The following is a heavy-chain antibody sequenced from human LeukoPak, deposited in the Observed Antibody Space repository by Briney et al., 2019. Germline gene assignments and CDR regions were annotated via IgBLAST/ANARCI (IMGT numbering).Heavy chain of an antibody. V-gene: IGHV1-24*01. D-gene: IGHD2-2*02. J-gene: IGHJ4*02. Sequence: ASVKVSCKVSGYTLTELSMHWVRQAPGKGLEWMGGFDPEDGETIYAQKFQGRVTMTEDTSTDTAYMELSSLRSEDTAVYYCASGRYCSSTSCYTPPPFDYWGQGTLVTVSS. CDR2: FDPEDGET. CDR1: GYTLTELS. CDR3: ASGRYCSSTSCYTPPPFDY.